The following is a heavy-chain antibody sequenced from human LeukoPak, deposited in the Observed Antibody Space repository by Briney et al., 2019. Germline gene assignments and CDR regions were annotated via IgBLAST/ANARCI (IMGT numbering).Heavy chain of an antibody. Sequence: PGGSLRLSCAASGFTFSTYAMHWVRQAPGKGLEWVAVISYDGSSKYYADSVKGRFTISRDNAKNSLYLQMNSLRAEDTAVYYCARVLSGYYPFDYWGQGTLVTVSS. CDR1: GFTFSTYA. V-gene: IGHV3-30*04. D-gene: IGHD3-22*01. CDR3: ARVLSGYYPFDY. CDR2: ISYDGSSK. J-gene: IGHJ4*02.